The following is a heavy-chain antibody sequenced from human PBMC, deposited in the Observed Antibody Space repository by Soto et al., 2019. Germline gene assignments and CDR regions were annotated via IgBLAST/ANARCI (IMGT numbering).Heavy chain of an antibody. CDR2: IWYDGSNK. D-gene: IGHD2-15*01. J-gene: IGHJ4*02. CDR1: GFIFNEYG. V-gene: IGHV3-33*03. Sequence: QVQLVESGGGVVQPGRSLRLSCAASGFIFNEYGMHWVRQAPGKGLEWVAGIWYDGSNKYYADSVKGRFTFSRDNSKNTMSLQMNSLRAEDTAVYYCARWGCSGSNCNLNQRSFDLWGQGTLVTVSS. CDR3: ARWGCSGSNCNLNQRSFDL.